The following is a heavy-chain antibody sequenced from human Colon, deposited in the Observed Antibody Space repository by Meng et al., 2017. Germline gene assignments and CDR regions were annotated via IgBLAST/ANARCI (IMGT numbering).Heavy chain of an antibody. Sequence: GSLRLSCAASGFTFSIYWMTWVRQAPGKGLEWVAKINQDGTEKYLPDSVKGRYTVSRDNAKNSLYLQMNSLRTDGTAVYHCARQFGDWGRDGFDIWGQGTMVTVSS. J-gene: IGHJ3*02. CDR1: GFTFSIYW. D-gene: IGHD3-16*01. CDR3: ARQFGDWGRDGFDI. CDR2: INQDGTEK. V-gene: IGHV3-7*01.